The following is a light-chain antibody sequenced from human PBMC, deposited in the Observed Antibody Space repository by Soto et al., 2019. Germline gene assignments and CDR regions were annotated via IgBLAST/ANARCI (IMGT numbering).Light chain of an antibody. V-gene: IGLV1-44*01. CDR3: AAWDDSLNGYV. CDR1: SSNIGSNT. J-gene: IGLJ1*01. Sequence: QSVLTQPPSASGTPGQRVTIXCSGSSSNIGSNTVNWYQQLPGTAPKLLIYSNNQRPSGVPDRFSGSKSGTSASLAISGLQSEDEADYYCAAWDDSLNGYVFGTGTKVTVL. CDR2: SNN.